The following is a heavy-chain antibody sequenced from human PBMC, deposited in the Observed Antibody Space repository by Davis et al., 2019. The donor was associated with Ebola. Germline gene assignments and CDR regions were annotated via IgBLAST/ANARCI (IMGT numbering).Heavy chain of an antibody. D-gene: IGHD4-17*01. J-gene: IGHJ6*02. V-gene: IGHV3-30*04. CDR2: ISYDGSNK. Sequence: GGSLRLSCAASGFTFSSYAMHWVRQAPGKGLEWVAVISYDGSNKYYADSVKGRFTISRDNSKNTLYLQMNSLRAEDTAVYYCARDLNLNYGDELYYYYYGMDVWGQGTTVTVSS. CDR1: GFTFSSYA. CDR3: ARDLNLNYGDELYYYYYGMDV.